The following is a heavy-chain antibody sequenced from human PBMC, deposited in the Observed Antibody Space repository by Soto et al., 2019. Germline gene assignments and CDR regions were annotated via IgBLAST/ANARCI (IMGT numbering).Heavy chain of an antibody. J-gene: IGHJ4*02. CDR3: ATAPTHFFGSGSHLDY. D-gene: IGHD3-10*01. CDR2: ITSRGTYI. CDR1: GFTFINYS. Sequence: EVQLVESGGGLVKPGGSLRLSCAASGFTFINYSMNWVRQAPGTGMEWVSSITSRGTYIYYADSVKGRFTISRDNAKNSRFLQMNSLRAEDTAVYYCATAPTHFFGSGSHLDYWGQGTLVTVSP. V-gene: IGHV3-21*01.